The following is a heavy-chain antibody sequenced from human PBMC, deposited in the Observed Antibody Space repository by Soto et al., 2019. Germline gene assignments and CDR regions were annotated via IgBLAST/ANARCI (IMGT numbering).Heavy chain of an antibody. CDR3: ARDEYYDFWSGQLQLQYNWFDP. V-gene: IGHV1-18*01. CDR2: ISAYNGNT. CDR1: GYTFTSYG. D-gene: IGHD3-3*01. Sequence: ASVKVSCKASGYTFTSYGISWVRQAPGQSLEWMGWISAYNGNTNYAQKVQGRVTMTTDTSTSTAYMELRSLRSDDTAVYYCARDEYYDFWSGQLQLQYNWFDPWGQGTLVTVSS. J-gene: IGHJ5*02.